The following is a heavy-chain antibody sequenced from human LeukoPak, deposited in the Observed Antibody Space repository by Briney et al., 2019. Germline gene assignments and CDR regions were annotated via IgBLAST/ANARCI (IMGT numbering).Heavy chain of an antibody. J-gene: IGHJ6*02. CDR2: INHSGST. CDR1: GGSFSGYY. D-gene: IGHD1-1*01. Sequence: SETLSLTCAAYGGSFSGYYWSWIRQPPGKGLEWIGEINHSGSTNYNPSLKSRVTISVDTSKNQFSLKLSSVTAADTAVYYCARGWKRTYYGMDVWGQGTTVTVSS. V-gene: IGHV4-34*01. CDR3: ARGWKRTYYGMDV.